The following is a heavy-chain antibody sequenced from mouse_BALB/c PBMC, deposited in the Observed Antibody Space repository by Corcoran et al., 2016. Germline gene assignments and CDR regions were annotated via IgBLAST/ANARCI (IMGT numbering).Heavy chain of an antibody. CDR2: INPYNDGT. V-gene: IGHV1S136*01. Sequence: EVQLQQSGPELVKPGASVKMSCKASGYTFTSYVMHWVKQKPGQGLEWIGDINPYNDGTKYNEKFKGKATLTSDKSSSTAYMELSSLTSEDSAVYYCARLYPGIAMDYWGQGTSVTVSS. CDR1: GYTFTSYV. J-gene: IGHJ4*01. CDR3: ARLYPGIAMDY.